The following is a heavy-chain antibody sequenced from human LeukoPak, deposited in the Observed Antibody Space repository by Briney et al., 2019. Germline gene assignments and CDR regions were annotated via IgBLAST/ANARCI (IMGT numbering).Heavy chain of an antibody. CDR1: GFTFSNAW. J-gene: IGHJ6*03. CDR2: IKSKTDGGTT. Sequence: PGGSLRLSCAASGFTFSNAWMSWVRQAPGKGLEWVGRIKSKTDGGTTDYAAPVKGRFTISRDDSKNTLYLQMNSLKTEDTAVYYCTTLVLETDDVYMDVWGKGTTVTVSS. D-gene: IGHD2-8*01. V-gene: IGHV3-15*01. CDR3: TTLVLETDDVYMDV.